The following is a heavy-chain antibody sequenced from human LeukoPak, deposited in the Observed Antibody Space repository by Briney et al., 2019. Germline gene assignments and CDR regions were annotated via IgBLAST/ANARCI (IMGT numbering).Heavy chain of an antibody. Sequence: PGGSLRLSCAASRFTFSSYSMNWVRQAPGKGLEWVSYISSSSSTIYYADSVKGRFTISRDNAKNSLYLQMNSLRAEDTAVYYCARVSPDLVVGATTLDYWGQGTLVTVSS. CDR2: ISSSSSTI. J-gene: IGHJ4*02. CDR1: RFTFSSYS. CDR3: ARVSPDLVVGATTLDY. V-gene: IGHV3-48*01. D-gene: IGHD1-26*01.